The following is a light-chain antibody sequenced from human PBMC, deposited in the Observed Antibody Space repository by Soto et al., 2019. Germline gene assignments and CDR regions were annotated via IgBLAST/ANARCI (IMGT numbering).Light chain of an antibody. CDR3: QQYNDWPRT. Sequence: EIVLTQSPSTPSVSAGERVTLSCRASQSFSSNLAWYQHKPGQAPRLLIYGASTTATDVPPRFSGSGSGTEFTLTISNLQSEDFAVYYCQQYNDWPRTFGQGTRLEIK. J-gene: IGKJ5*01. CDR2: GAS. V-gene: IGKV3-15*01. CDR1: QSFSSN.